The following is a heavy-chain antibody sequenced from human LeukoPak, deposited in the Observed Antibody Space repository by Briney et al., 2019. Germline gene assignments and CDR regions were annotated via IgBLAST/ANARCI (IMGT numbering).Heavy chain of an antibody. J-gene: IGHJ4*02. D-gene: IGHD2-8*01. Sequence: GESLKISCKSSGYSFISYWIGWVRQMPGKGLEWMGIIYPGDSDTRYSPSFQGQVTISADKSITTAYLQWSSLKASDTAMYYCARLTRHCTNGVCYVDCWGQGTLVTVSS. CDR1: GYSFISYW. CDR3: ARLTRHCTNGVCYVDC. V-gene: IGHV5-51*01. CDR2: IYPGDSDT.